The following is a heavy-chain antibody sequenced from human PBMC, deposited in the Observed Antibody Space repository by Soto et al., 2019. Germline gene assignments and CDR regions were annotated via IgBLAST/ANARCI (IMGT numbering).Heavy chain of an antibody. Sequence: ASVKVSCKASGYTFTSYYMHWVRQAPGQGLEWMGIINPSGGSTSYAQKFQGRVTMTTDTSTSTVYMELSSLRSEDTAVYYCARDGVYSNYRSAYSDYWGQGTLVTVSS. CDR3: ARDGVYSNYRSAYSDY. D-gene: IGHD4-4*01. CDR1: GYTFTSYY. J-gene: IGHJ4*02. CDR2: INPSGGST. V-gene: IGHV1-46*01.